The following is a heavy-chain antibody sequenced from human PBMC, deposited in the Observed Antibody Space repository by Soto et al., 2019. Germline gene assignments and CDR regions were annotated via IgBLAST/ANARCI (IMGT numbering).Heavy chain of an antibody. Sequence: GGSLRLSCAASGFTFSSYAMHWVRQAPGKGLEWVAVISYDGSNKYYADSVKGRFTISRDNSKNTLYLQMNSLRAEDTAVYYCARGMYYYDPWFDYWGQGTLVTVSS. J-gene: IGHJ4*02. V-gene: IGHV3-30-3*01. CDR2: ISYDGSNK. CDR1: GFTFSSYA. CDR3: ARGMYYYDPWFDY. D-gene: IGHD3-22*01.